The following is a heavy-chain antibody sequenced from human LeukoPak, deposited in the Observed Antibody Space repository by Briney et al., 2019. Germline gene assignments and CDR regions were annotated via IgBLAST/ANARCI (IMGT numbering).Heavy chain of an antibody. CDR2: ISAYNGNT. D-gene: IGHD6-19*01. J-gene: IGHJ4*02. CDR1: GYTFTSYG. V-gene: IGHV1-18*01. Sequence: EASVKVSCKASGYTFTSYGISWVRQAPGQGLEWMGWISAYNGNTSYAQKFQGRVTMTRDTSTSTVYMELSSLRSEDTAVYYCARYSLSSGWYVLDYWGQGTLVTVSS. CDR3: ARYSLSSGWYVLDY.